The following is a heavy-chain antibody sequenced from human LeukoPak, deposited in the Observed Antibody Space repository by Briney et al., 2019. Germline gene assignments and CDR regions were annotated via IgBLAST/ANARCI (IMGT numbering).Heavy chain of an antibody. CDR3: ARDEVVPAATNYYYYYGMDV. CDR1: GFTFSSYS. CDR2: ISSSSSYI. D-gene: IGHD2-2*01. V-gene: IGHV3-21*01. Sequence: GGSLRLSCAASGFTFSSYSMNWARQAPGKGLEWVSSISSSSSYIYYADSVKGRFTISRDNAKNSLYLQMNSLRAEDTAVYYCARDEVVPAATNYYYYYGMDVWGKGTTVTVSS. J-gene: IGHJ6*04.